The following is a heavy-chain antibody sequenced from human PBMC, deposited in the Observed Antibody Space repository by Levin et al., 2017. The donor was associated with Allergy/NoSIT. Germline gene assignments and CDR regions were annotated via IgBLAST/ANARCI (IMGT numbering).Heavy chain of an antibody. CDR1: GFTFSSYA. J-gene: IGHJ6*02. D-gene: IGHD4-17*01. CDR3: ARDTGYYYYGMDV. V-gene: IGHV3-30-3*01. Sequence: GESLKISCAASGFTFSSYAMHWVRQAPGKGLEWVAVISYDGSNKYYADSVKGRFTISRDNSKNTLYLQMNSLRAEDTAVYYCARDTGYYYYGMDVWGQGTTVTVSS. CDR2: ISYDGSNK.